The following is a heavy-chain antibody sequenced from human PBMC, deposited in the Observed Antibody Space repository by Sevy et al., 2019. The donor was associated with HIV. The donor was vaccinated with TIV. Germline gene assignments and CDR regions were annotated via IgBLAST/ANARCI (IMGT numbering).Heavy chain of an antibody. J-gene: IGHJ1*01. CDR1: GFIFSNFA. Sequence: GGSLRLSCAASGFIFSNFAMHWVRQAPGKGLEWVAVTSYDGSHKYYADPGKGRFTVSRDNSRNILSLEMNSLRRDDTAVYYCARGENNDEFFQYWGQGTLVTVSS. CDR3: ARGENNDEFFQY. CDR2: TSYDGSHK. V-gene: IGHV3-30*04. D-gene: IGHD2-8*01.